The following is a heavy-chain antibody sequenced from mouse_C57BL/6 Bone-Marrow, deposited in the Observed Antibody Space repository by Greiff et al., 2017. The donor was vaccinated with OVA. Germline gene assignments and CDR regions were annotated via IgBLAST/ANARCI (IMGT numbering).Heavy chain of an antibody. V-gene: IGHV1-69*01. CDR3: ARYWYFDV. J-gene: IGHJ1*03. Sequence: VQLQQPGADLVMPGASVKLSCKASGYTFTSYWMHWVKQRPGQGLEWIGEIDPSDSYTNYNQKFKGKSTLTVDKSSSTAYMQLSSLTSEDSAVYYCARYWYFDVWGTGTTVTVSS. CDR2: IDPSDSYT. CDR1: GYTFTSYW.